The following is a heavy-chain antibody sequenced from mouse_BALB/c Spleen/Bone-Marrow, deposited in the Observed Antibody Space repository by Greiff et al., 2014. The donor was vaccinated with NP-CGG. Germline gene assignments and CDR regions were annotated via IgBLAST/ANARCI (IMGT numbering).Heavy chain of an antibody. CDR2: IWAGGSK. CDR3: ARERDLTLDY. V-gene: IGHV2-9*02. D-gene: IGHD4-1*01. CDR1: GFSLTGYG. J-gene: IGHJ2*01. Sequence: VQVVESGPGLVAPSQSLSITCTVSGFSLTGYGVHWVRQPPGKGLEWLGVIWAGGSKDYNSALMSRLSINKDNSKSQVFLKMNRLQTDDTAMYYCARERDLTLDYWGQGTTLTVSS.